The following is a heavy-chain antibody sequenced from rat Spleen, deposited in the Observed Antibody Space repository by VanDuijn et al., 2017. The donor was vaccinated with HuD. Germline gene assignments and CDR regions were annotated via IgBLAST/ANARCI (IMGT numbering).Heavy chain of an antibody. J-gene: IGHJ2*01. CDR2: ISPSGGST. CDR3: ATSPGEGFDY. V-gene: IGHV5-25*01. D-gene: IGHD1-11*01. Sequence: EVQLVESGGGLVQPGRSLKLSCAASGFTFSNYYMAWVRQAPTKGLEWVASISPSGGSTYYPDSVKGRFTISRDNAKSTQYLQMDSLRSEDTATYYCATSPGEGFDYWGQGVMVTVSS. CDR1: GFTFSNYY.